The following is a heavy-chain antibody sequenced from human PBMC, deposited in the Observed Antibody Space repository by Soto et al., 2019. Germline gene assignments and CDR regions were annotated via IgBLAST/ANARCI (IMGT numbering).Heavy chain of an antibody. Sequence: QVQLVQSGAEVKKPGASVKVSCKASGYTFTSYYMHWVRQAPGQGLEWMGIINPSGGSTSYAQKFQGRVTMTRDTSMSTVYMELSSLRSEDTAVYYCARVQAKTTVVRAYYYYGMDVWGQGTTVTVSS. V-gene: IGHV1-46*01. CDR3: ARVQAKTTVVRAYYYYGMDV. CDR1: GYTFTSYY. D-gene: IGHD4-17*01. CDR2: INPSGGST. J-gene: IGHJ6*02.